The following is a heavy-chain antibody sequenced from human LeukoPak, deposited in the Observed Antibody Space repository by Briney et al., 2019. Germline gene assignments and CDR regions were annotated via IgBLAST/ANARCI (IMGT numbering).Heavy chain of an antibody. CDR3: ARRDGARGGDF. J-gene: IGHJ4*02. Sequence: GESLKISCKGSGFGFSGYWFGWVRQMPGKGLEWMGIIYPGDSDTRYSPSFQGHVTISADQSINTAYLQWSSLKASDTGIYYCARRDGARGGDFWGQGTLVTVSP. D-gene: IGHD3-16*01. V-gene: IGHV5-51*01. CDR2: IYPGDSDT. CDR1: GFGFSGYW.